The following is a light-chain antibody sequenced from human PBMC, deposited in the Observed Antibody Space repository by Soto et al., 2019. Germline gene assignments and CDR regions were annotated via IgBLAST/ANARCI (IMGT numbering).Light chain of an antibody. V-gene: IGKV3-11*01. J-gene: IGKJ5*01. CDR3: QQRSNWPIT. CDR1: RSVSSY. CDR2: DAS. Sequence: EIVLTQSPATRSFSPGDSATLSFRATRSVSSYLAWYQQKPGQAPRLLIYDASSRPTDIPARFSGSGSGTDFTLTISSLEPEDFALYYCQQRSNWPITFGQGTRLEIK.